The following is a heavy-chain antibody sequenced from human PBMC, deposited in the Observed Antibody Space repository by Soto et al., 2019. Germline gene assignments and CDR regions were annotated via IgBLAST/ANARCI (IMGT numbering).Heavy chain of an antibody. CDR3: ARNMDYYYGRGSGNGHGV. V-gene: IGHV1-2*02. CDR1: GYTFTAYY. J-gene: IGHJ6*02. CDR2: INPKFGDT. Sequence: QVQLVQSGAEVKEPGDSVRVSCEASGYTFTAYYIHWVRQAPGQGLEWMGWINPKFGDTTYEQDFQGRVSMTRDMSISTVYMELSRLNSDDTAIYYCARNMDYYYGRGSGNGHGVWGQGTTVTVFS. D-gene: IGHD3-10*02.